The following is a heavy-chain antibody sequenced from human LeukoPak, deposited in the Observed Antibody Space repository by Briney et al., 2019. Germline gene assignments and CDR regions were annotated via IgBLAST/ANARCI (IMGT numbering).Heavy chain of an antibody. V-gene: IGHV3-23*01. J-gene: IGHJ6*03. CDR1: GFTFSSYA. CDR3: AREKVAGTNPLFTRPNYYMDV. Sequence: GGSLRLSCAASGFTFSSYAMSWVRQAPGKGLEWVSAISGSGGSTYYADSVKGRFTISRDNAKNSLYLQMKSLRAEDTAVYYCAREKVAGTNPLFTRPNYYMDVWGKGTTVTVSS. CDR2: ISGSGGST. D-gene: IGHD6-19*01.